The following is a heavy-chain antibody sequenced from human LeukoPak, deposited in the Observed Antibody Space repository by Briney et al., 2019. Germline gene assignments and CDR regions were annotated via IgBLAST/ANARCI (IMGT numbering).Heavy chain of an antibody. CDR1: GGSLNGHY. CDR2: GSESGAT. D-gene: IGHD3-3*01. V-gene: IGHV4-34*01. CDR3: AKNGQSGFSFDP. J-gene: IGHJ5*02. Sequence: PSETLSLTCAVYGGSLNGHYWSWIRQPPGKGLEWIGEGSESGATKFNPSLKSRVTISADTSKNQFSLKVKSVTAADTAVYYCAKNGQSGFSFDPWGQGTLVTVPS.